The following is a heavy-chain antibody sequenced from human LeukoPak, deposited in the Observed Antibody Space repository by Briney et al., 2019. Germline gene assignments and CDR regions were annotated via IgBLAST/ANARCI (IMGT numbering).Heavy chain of an antibody. CDR1: GGSFSGYY. J-gene: IGHJ6*02. CDR2: INHSGST. Sequence: PSETLSLTCAVYGGSFSGYYWTWIRQPPGKGLEWIGEINHSGSTNYNPSLKSRVTISVDTSKNQFSLKLSSVTAADTAVYYCATHLDCSSTTCYGGGMDVWGQGTTVTVSS. CDR3: ATHLDCSSTTCYGGGMDV. V-gene: IGHV4-34*01. D-gene: IGHD2-2*01.